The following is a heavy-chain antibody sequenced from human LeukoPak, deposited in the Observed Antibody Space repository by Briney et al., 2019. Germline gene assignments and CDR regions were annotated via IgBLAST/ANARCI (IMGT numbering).Heavy chain of an antibody. Sequence: GSLRLSCAASGFTFKLYWMHWVRQVPGKRPVWVSRINDDGSDTIYADSVRGRFTISRDDAKNTVYLQMNSLRAEDTAVYYCAKDPDDSSGYWGQGTLVTVSS. CDR2: INDDGSDT. CDR1: GFTFKLYW. J-gene: IGHJ4*02. CDR3: AKDPDDSSGY. D-gene: IGHD3-22*01. V-gene: IGHV3-74*01.